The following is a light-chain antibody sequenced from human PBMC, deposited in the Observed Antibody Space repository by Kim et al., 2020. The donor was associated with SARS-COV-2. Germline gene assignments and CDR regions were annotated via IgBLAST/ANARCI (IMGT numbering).Light chain of an antibody. Sequence: PGQSITISCTRASSDVGGYNYVSCYQQHPGKAPKLMIYDDSNRPSGVSNRFSGSKSGNTASLTISGLQAEDEADYYCSSYTSSSVVFGGGTQLTVL. V-gene: IGLV2-14*03. CDR3: SSYTSSSVV. J-gene: IGLJ2*01. CDR1: SSDVGGYNY. CDR2: DDS.